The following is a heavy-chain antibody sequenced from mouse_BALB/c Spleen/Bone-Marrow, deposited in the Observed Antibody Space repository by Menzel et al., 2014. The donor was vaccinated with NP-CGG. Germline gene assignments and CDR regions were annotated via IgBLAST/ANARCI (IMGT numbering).Heavy chain of an antibody. V-gene: IGHV1-9*01. CDR2: ILPGSGST. J-gene: IGHJ3*01. Sequence: QVQLQQSGAELMKPGASVKISCKATGYTFSSYWIEWVKQRHGHGLEWIGEILPGSGSTNYNEKFKGKATFTADTSSNTQSMQHTALTYEDSAVYYTAREKGIPVGFSYWGEKTLVSVS. CDR1: GYTFSSYW. CDR3: AREKGIPVGFSY. D-gene: IGHD5-1-1*01.